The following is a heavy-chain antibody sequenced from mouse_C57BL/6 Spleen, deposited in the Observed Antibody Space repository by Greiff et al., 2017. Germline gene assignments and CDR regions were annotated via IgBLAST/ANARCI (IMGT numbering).Heavy chain of an antibody. D-gene: IGHD1-1*01. J-gene: IGHJ2*01. CDR3: ARATVVAGNYFDY. V-gene: IGHV1-7*01. CDR2: INPSSGYT. Sequence: VKLVESGAELAKPGASVKLSCKASGYTFTSYWMHWVKQRPGQGLEWIGYINPSSGYTKYNQKFKDKATLTADKSSSTAYMQLSSLTYEDSAVYYCARATVVAGNYFDYWGQGTTLTVSS. CDR1: GYTFTSYW.